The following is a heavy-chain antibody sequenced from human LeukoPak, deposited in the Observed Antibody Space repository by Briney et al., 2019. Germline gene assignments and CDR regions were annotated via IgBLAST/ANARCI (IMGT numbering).Heavy chain of an antibody. CDR3: ARHPSYCSGGSCYPEFWFDP. Sequence: PSETLSLTCTVSGGSISSYYWSWIRQPPGKGLEWIGYIYYSGSTNYNPSLKSRVTISVDTSKNQFSLKLSSVTAADTAVYYCARHPSYCSGGSCYPEFWFDPWGQGTLVTVSS. J-gene: IGHJ5*02. CDR1: GGSISSYY. CDR2: IYYSGST. D-gene: IGHD2-15*01. V-gene: IGHV4-59*01.